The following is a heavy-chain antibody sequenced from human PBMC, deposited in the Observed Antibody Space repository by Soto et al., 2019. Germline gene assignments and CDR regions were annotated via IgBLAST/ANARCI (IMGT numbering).Heavy chain of an antibody. V-gene: IGHV4-31*03. CDR1: GGSISSGGYY. J-gene: IGHJ5*02. D-gene: IGHD3-22*01. CDR2: IYYSGST. CDR3: ATYYDSSGYFHNWFDP. Sequence: PSETLSLTCTVSGGSISSGGYYWSWIRQHPGKGLEWIGYIYYSGSTYYNPSLKSRVTISVDTSKNQFSLKLSSVTAAGTAVYYCATYYDSSGYFHNWFDPWGQGTLVTVSS.